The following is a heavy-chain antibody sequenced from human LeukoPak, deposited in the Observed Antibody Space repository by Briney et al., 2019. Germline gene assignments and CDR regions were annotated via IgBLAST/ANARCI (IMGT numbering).Heavy chain of an antibody. D-gene: IGHD3-3*01. CDR3: ARVVGALNRFDP. J-gene: IGHJ5*02. V-gene: IGHV1-2*02. CDR2: INPHRGGR. CDR1: GYTFSAYY. Sequence: ASVKLSCKASGYTFSAYYIHWVRQAPGQGLEWMGWINPHRGGRKYAEKFQGRVTMTSDTSISTAYMELSRLRSDDTAVYYCARVVGALNRFDPWGQGTLVTVSS.